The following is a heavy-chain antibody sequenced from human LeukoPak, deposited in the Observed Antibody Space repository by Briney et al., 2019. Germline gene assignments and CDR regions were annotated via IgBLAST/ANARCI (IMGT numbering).Heavy chain of an antibody. CDR1: GSTFDDYA. CDR3: AKVHCSSADCFTGGFDC. Sequence: GGSLRLSCAASGSTFDDYAVHWVRQVPGKGLEWVSGFNRNTGNIDYADSVKGRFTISRDNAKNSLYLQMNSLRTEDTAFYYCAKVHCSSADCFTGGFDCWGQGTLVIVSS. CDR2: FNRNTGNI. D-gene: IGHD2-2*02. V-gene: IGHV3-9*01. J-gene: IGHJ4*02.